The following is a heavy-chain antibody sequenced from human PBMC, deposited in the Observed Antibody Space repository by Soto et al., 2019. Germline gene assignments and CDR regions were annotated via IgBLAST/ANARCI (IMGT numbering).Heavy chain of an antibody. D-gene: IGHD3-10*01. CDR2: IYYSGST. V-gene: IGHV4-59*01. J-gene: IGHJ6*03. Sequence: SETLSLTCTVSGGSISSYYWSWIRQPPGKGLEWIGYIYYSGSTNYNPSLKSRVTISVDTSKNQFSLKLSSVTAADTAVYYCARSWGSITMVRGVITMEYCYYMDVWGKGTTVTVSS. CDR3: ARSWGSITMVRGVITMEYCYYMDV. CDR1: GGSISSYY.